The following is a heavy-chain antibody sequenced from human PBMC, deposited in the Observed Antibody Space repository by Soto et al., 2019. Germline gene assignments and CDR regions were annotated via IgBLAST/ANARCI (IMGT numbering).Heavy chain of an antibody. Sequence: SETLSLTCAVYGGSFSGYYWSWIRQPPGKGLEWIGEINHSGSTNYNPSLKSRVTISVDTSKNQFSLKLSSVTAADTAVYYCARVSDYYGSGTHHWGQGTLVTVSS. CDR2: INHSGST. V-gene: IGHV4-34*01. CDR1: GGSFSGYY. D-gene: IGHD3-10*01. J-gene: IGHJ4*02. CDR3: ARVSDYYGSGTHH.